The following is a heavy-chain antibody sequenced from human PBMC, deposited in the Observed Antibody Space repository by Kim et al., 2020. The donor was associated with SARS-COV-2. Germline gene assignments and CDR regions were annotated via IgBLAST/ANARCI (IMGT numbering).Heavy chain of an antibody. D-gene: IGHD2-2*01. J-gene: IGHJ3*01. CDR2: IYYSGST. CDR3: ARGILGFCSSSSCPEGAF. CDR1: GGSISNYY. V-gene: IGHV4-59*01. Sequence: SETLSLTCTVSGGSISNYYWSWIRQPPGKGLEWIGYIYYSGSTNYNPSLQSRVTMSVNTSKIQFSLKLSSVTAADTAMYYCARGILGFCSSSSCPEGAF.